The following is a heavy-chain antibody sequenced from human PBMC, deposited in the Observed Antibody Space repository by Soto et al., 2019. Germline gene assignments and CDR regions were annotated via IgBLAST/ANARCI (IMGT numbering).Heavy chain of an antibody. CDR1: GFTFSDYY. CDR3: ARAVSIAAAERGPFQH. J-gene: IGHJ1*01. Sequence: PGGSLRLSCAASGFTFSDYYMSWIRQAPGKGLEWVSYISSSGSTIYYADSVKGRFTISRDNAKNSLYLQMNSLRAEDTAVYYCARAVSIAAAERGPFQHWGQGTLVTVSS. CDR2: ISSSGSTI. V-gene: IGHV3-11*01. D-gene: IGHD6-13*01.